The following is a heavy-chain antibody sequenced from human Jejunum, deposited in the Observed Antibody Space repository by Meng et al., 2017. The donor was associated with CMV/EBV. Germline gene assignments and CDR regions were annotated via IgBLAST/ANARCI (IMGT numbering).Heavy chain of an antibody. J-gene: IGHJ6*02. Sequence: FTFSAYGMHWVRQAPGKGLEWVAFVRFDEATKYTADSVKGRFTISRDNSMNTVYLQMNSLRAEDTAMYYCATEVAVRNYFSYGMDVWGQGTAVTVSS. V-gene: IGHV3-30*02. CDR1: FTFSAYG. CDR3: ATEVAVRNYFSYGMDV. CDR2: VRFDEATK. D-gene: IGHD3-10*01.